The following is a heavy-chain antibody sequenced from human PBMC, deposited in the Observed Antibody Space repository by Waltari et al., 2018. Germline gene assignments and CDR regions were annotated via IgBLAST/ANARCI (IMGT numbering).Heavy chain of an antibody. CDR3: ARRHYYGSGSYYSS. V-gene: IGHV3-7*01. CDR1: GFTFSSYW. Sequence: EVQLVESGGGLVQPGGSMRLYCAASGFTFSSYWMSWVRQAPGKGRWWVANRNQDGSDKYCLDPVKGRFTISRDNANNSLYLPMNSLRAEDTFVYYGARRHYYGSGSYYSSWGQGTLVTVSS. D-gene: IGHD3-10*01. CDR2: RNQDGSDK. J-gene: IGHJ5*02.